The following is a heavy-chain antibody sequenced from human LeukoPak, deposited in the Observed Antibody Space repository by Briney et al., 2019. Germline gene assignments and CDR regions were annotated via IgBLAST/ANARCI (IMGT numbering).Heavy chain of an antibody. D-gene: IGHD6-13*01. CDR3: ARETQSAAFDP. CDR2: INSDGSST. V-gene: IGHV3-74*01. Sequence: GGSLRLSCETSGXTFSNSWMHWVRQVPGKGLVWVSRINSDGSSTLYADSVKGRFTVSRDNAKSTLYLQMNSLRPEDTAVYYCARETQSAAFDPWGQGTLVTVSS. CDR1: GXTFSNSW. J-gene: IGHJ5*02.